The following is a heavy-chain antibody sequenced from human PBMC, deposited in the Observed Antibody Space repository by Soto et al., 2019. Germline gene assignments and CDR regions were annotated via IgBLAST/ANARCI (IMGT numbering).Heavy chain of an antibody. CDR2: ISGSGGST. Sequence: VQLLESGGGLVQPGGSLRLSCAASGFTFSSYAMSWVRQAPGKGLEWVSAISGSGGSTYYADSVKGRFTISRDNSKNTLYLQMNSLRAEDTAVYYCAKDIPGYCSSTSCYSSPDYWGQGTLVTVSS. CDR1: GFTFSSYA. CDR3: AKDIPGYCSSTSCYSSPDY. D-gene: IGHD2-2*02. V-gene: IGHV3-23*01. J-gene: IGHJ4*02.